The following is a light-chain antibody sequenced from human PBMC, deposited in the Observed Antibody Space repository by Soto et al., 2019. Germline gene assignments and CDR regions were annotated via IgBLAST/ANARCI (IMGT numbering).Light chain of an antibody. CDR2: AAS. CDR1: ESISRH. J-gene: IGKJ5*01. Sequence: DIQMTQSPSSLSASVGDRVTITCRASESISRHLNWYQQKPGKAPKLLIYAASSLQNGVPSRFSGSGSGTDFTLTISKLQPEDFATYSCQQSYSTLSITFGQGTRLEIK. V-gene: IGKV1-39*01. CDR3: QQSYSTLSIT.